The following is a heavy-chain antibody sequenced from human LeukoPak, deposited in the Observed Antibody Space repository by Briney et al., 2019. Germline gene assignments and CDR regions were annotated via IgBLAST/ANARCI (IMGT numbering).Heavy chain of an antibody. CDR3: AKEGGDGYIAYYFDY. CDR2: ISGSGGST. D-gene: IGHD5-24*01. J-gene: IGHJ4*02. Sequence: GGSLTLSCAASGFTFSSYAMSWVRQAPGKGLEWVSAISGSGGSTYYADSMKGRYTISRDNSENTLYLQMNSLRAEDTAVYYCAKEGGDGYIAYYFDYWGQGTLVTVSS. CDR1: GFTFSSYA. V-gene: IGHV3-23*01.